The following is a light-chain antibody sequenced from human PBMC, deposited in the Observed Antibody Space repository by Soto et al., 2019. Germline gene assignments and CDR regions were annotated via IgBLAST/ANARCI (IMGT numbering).Light chain of an antibody. V-gene: IGLV2-8*01. CDR2: DVS. Sequence: QSVLTQPPSASGSPGQSVTISCTGTSNDVGGYNYVTWYQQHPGKAPKVIISDVSKRPSGVPDRFSGSKSGNTASLTVSGLQADDEADYYCCSHAGSNNAFVFGTGTKLTVL. CDR1: SNDVGGYNY. J-gene: IGLJ1*01. CDR3: CSHAGSNNAFV.